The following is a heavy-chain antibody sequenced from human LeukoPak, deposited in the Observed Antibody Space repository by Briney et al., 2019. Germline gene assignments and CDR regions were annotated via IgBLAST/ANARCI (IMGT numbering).Heavy chain of an antibody. J-gene: IGHJ6*02. CDR2: ITRSGTI. CDR3: AKILGTRGVISRYYYYGMDV. V-gene: IGHV3-48*01. D-gene: IGHD3-10*01. Sequence: GGSLRLSCAASGFTSSTYDMSWVRRAPGTGLEWVSYITRSGTIYYADSVKGRFTISRDNAKNSLSLQMNSLRAEDTAVYYCAKILGTRGVISRYYYYGMDVWGQGTTVTVSS. CDR1: GFTSSTYD.